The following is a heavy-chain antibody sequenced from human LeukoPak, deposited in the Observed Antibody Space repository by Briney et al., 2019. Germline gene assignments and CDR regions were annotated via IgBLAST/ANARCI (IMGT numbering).Heavy chain of an antibody. CDR1: GGSFSGYY. V-gene: IGHV4-34*01. J-gene: IGHJ5*02. CDR2: INHSGST. D-gene: IGHD6-13*01. CDR3: ARVNIVRLGIAAAGTPGWLDP. Sequence: SETLSLTCAVYGGSFSGYYWSWIRQPPGKGLEWIGEINHSGSTNYNPSLKSRVTISVDTSKNQFSLKLSSVTAADTAVYYCARVNIVRLGIAAAGTPGWLDPWGQGTLVTVSS.